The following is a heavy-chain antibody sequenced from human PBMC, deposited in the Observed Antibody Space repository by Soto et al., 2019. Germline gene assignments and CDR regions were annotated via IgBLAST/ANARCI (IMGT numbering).Heavy chain of an antibody. CDR3: ARISSAGRSNWRYYYGSGSYYNPASAHEKTGTSNWFDP. CDR1: GGSFSGYY. V-gene: IGHV4-34*01. J-gene: IGHJ5*02. CDR2: INHSGST. D-gene: IGHD3-10*01. Sequence: PSETLSLTCAVYGGSFSGYYWSWIRQPPGKGLEWIGEINHSGSTNYNPSLKSRVTISVDTSKNQFSLKLSSVTAADTAVYYCARISSAGRSNWRYYYGSGSYYNPASAHEKTGTSNWFDPWGQGTLVTVSS.